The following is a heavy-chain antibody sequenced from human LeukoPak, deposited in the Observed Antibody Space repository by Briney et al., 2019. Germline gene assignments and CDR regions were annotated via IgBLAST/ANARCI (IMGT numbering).Heavy chain of an antibody. V-gene: IGHV3-74*01. D-gene: IGHD1-26*01. CDR1: GFTLSNYW. CDR3: ARVIGWDEPFDL. CDR2: INTDGSST. Sequence: TGGSLRLSCAASGFTLSNYWIHWVRQAPGKGLVWVSRINTDGSSTNYADSMRGRFTVSRDNAKNTLYLQMNSLRVEDTAVYYCARVIGWDEPFDLWGHGTLVTVSS. J-gene: IGHJ3*01.